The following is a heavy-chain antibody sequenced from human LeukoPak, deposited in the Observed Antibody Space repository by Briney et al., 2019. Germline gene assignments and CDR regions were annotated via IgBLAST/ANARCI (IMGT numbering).Heavy chain of an antibody. J-gene: IGHJ5*02. Sequence: PSETLSLTCTVSGGSISSGDYYWSWIRQPPGKGLEWTGYMYYSGSTYYNPSLKSRATISLDTSKNQFSLKLSSVTAADTAVYYCARPYYYDSRIDPWGQGTLVTVSS. CDR1: GGSISSGDYY. CDR2: MYYSGST. D-gene: IGHD3-22*01. CDR3: ARPYYYDSRIDP. V-gene: IGHV4-30-4*01.